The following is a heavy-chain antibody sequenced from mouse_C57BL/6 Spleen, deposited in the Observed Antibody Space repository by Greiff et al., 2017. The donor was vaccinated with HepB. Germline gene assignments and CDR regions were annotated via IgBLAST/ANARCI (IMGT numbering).Heavy chain of an antibody. CDR2: ISSGSSTI. CDR3: ARIEDYYAMDY. V-gene: IGHV5-17*01. Sequence: EVHLVESGGGLVKPGGSLKLSCAASGFTFSDYGMHWVRQAPEKGLEWVAYISSGSSTIYYADTVKGRFTISRDNAKNTLFLQMTSLRSEDTAMYYCARIEDYYAMDYWGQGTSVTVSS. CDR1: GFTFSDYG. J-gene: IGHJ4*01.